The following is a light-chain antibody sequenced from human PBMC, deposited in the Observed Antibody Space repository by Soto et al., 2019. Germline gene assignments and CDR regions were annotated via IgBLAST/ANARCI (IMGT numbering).Light chain of an antibody. V-gene: IGLV1-51*01. CDR2: DIN. Sequence: QSVLTQPPSVSAAPGQKVTISCSGSNSNIGYNYVSWYQHLPGTAPKLLIYDINKRPSGIPDRFSGSKSGTSATLGITGLQTGDEADYYCGTWDSSLNVGVFGTGTKVTVL. CDR1: NSNIGYNY. CDR3: GTWDSSLNVGV. J-gene: IGLJ1*01.